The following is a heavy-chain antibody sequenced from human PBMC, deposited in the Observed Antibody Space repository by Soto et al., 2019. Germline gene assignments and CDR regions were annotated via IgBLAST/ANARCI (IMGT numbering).Heavy chain of an antibody. J-gene: IGHJ4*02. D-gene: IGHD3-22*01. CDR3: ARDGARIDSSGKFDY. CDR1: GFKFTDYG. CDR2: SWFDGSIA. V-gene: IGHV3-33*01. Sequence: QVQLVESGGGVVQPGRSLRLSCVASGFKFTDYGLNWVRQTPGKGLEWVAISWFDGSIAYYAESVKGRFTISRDDSRYTVYLHMNSLRGEDTAMYYCARDGARIDSSGKFDYWGQGTQVTVSS.